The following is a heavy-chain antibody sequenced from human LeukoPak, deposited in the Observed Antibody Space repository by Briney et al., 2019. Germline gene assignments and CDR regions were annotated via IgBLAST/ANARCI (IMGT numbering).Heavy chain of an antibody. CDR3: ARAVGPIVLMVYATRGAFDI. Sequence: SETLSLTCTVSGGSISSYYWSWIRQPPGKGLEWIGEINHSGSTNYNPSLKSRVTISVDTSKNQFSLKLSSVTAADTAVYYCARAVGPIVLMVYATRGAFDIWGQGTMVTVSS. V-gene: IGHV4-34*01. CDR2: INHSGST. J-gene: IGHJ3*02. D-gene: IGHD2-8*01. CDR1: GGSISSYY.